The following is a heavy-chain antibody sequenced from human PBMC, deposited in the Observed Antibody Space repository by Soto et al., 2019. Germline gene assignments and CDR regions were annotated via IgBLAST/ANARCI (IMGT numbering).Heavy chain of an antibody. V-gene: IGHV3-66*01. Sequence: GGSLRLSCAASGFTVSSNYMSWVRQAPEKGLEWVSVIYSGGSTYYADSVKGRFTISRDNSKNTLYLQMNSLRTEDTAVYYCARTNQLLELYYYYYYMDVWGKGTTVTVSS. CDR1: GFTVSSNY. CDR2: IYSGGST. D-gene: IGHD2-2*01. J-gene: IGHJ6*03. CDR3: ARTNQLLELYYYYYYMDV.